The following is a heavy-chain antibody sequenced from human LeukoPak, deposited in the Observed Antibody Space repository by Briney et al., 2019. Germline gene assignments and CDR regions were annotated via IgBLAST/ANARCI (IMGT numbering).Heavy chain of an antibody. CDR1: GGSFRGYY. Sequence: PSETLSLTCAVYGGSFRGYYWSWIRQPAGKGLEWIGRIYTRGSTKYTPSLKSRVTMSVDTSKNQFSLKLSSVTAADTAVYYCARVTCGGDCRAHYYYYYYMDVWGKGTTVTISS. D-gene: IGHD2-21*02. J-gene: IGHJ6*03. CDR2: IYTRGST. CDR3: ARVTCGGDCRAHYYYYYYMDV. V-gene: IGHV4-59*10.